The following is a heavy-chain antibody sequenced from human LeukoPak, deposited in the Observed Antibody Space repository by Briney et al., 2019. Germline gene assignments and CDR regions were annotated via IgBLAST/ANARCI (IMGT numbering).Heavy chain of an antibody. CDR2: IYYSGST. Sequence: SETLSLTCTVSGGSISSGDYYWSWFRQHPGNGLEWIGYIYYSGSTDSTPSLKSRLTISRDTSKNQFSLNLSSVTAADTAVYYCARGVSAGWFDPWGQGTLVTVSS. V-gene: IGHV4-31*03. CDR1: GGSISSGDYY. D-gene: IGHD3-3*01. J-gene: IGHJ5*02. CDR3: ARGVSAGWFDP.